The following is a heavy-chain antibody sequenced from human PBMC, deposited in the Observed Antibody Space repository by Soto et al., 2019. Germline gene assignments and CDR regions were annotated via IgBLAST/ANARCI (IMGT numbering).Heavy chain of an antibody. Sequence: GGSLRLSWAASGFTFSSYAMHWVRQAPGKGLEWVAVISYDGSNKYYADSVKGRFTISRDNSKNTLYLQMNSLRAEDTAVYYCAREGPENNYCDSWRHNWFDPWGQGTLVTVSS. J-gene: IGHJ5*02. D-gene: IGHD3-22*01. CDR2: ISYDGSNK. V-gene: IGHV3-30-3*01. CDR1: GFTFSSYA. CDR3: AREGPENNYCDSWRHNWFDP.